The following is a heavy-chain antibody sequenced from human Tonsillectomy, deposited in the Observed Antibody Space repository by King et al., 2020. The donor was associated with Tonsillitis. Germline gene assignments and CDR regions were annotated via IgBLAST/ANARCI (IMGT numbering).Heavy chain of an antibody. V-gene: IGHV3-30*02. Sequence: QVQLVESGGGVVQPGGSLRLSCAASGFTFSSYGMHWVRQAPGKGLEWVAFIRYDGNNKNYADSVKGRFTISRDNSKNTLYLQMNSLRGEDTAVYHCANLYGGGDYFDYWGQGTLVTVSS. CDR1: GFTFSSYG. D-gene: IGHD4-23*01. CDR3: ANLYGGGDYFDY. J-gene: IGHJ4*02. CDR2: IRYDGNNK.